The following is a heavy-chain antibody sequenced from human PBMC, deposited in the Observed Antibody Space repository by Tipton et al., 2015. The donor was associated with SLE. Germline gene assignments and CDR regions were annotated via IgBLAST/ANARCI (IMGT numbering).Heavy chain of an antibody. CDR3: ARGGYCSSTSCYRGAFDI. CDR2: IIPIFGTA. Sequence: QLVQSGAEVKKPGASVKVSCKASGGTFSSYAITWVRQAPGQGLEWMGRIIPIFGTANYAQKFQGRVTITADESTSTAYMELSSLRSEDTAVYYCARGGYCSSTSCYRGAFDIWGQGTMVTVSS. J-gene: IGHJ3*02. CDR1: GGTFSSYA. D-gene: IGHD2-2*01. V-gene: IGHV1-69*18.